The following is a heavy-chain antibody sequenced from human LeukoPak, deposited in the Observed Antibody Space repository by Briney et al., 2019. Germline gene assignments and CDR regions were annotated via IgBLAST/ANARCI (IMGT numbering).Heavy chain of an antibody. D-gene: IGHD3-9*01. CDR1: GDSISNYY. Sequence: SETLSLTCTVSGDSISNYYWSWVRQPPGKGLEWIGYIYYTGSTSYNASLKSRVTISVDTSRNQFSLKLTSVTAADTAVYYCARYDRTSPTYFDYWGQGTLVTVSS. CDR3: ARYDRTSPTYFDY. J-gene: IGHJ4*02. V-gene: IGHV4-59*08. CDR2: IYYTGST.